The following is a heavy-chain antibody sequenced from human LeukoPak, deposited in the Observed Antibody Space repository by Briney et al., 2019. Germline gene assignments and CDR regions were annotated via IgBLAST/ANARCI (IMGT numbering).Heavy chain of an antibody. CDR1: GYTFTSYY. CDR2: INPSGGST. V-gene: IGHV1-46*01. CDR3: AREKSVVPAAIYYFDY. J-gene: IGHJ4*02. Sequence: ASXXVSCKASGYTFTSYYMHWVRQAPGQGLEWMGIINPSGGSTSYAQKFQGRVTMTRDTSISTAYMELSRLRSDDTAVYYCAREKSVVPAAIYYFDYWGQGTLVTVSS. D-gene: IGHD2-2*01.